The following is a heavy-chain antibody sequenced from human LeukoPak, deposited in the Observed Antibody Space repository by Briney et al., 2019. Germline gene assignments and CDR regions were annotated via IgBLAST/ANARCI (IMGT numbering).Heavy chain of an antibody. Sequence: GGSLRLSCAAAGFTFSSYGMNWVRQTPGKGLEWVSYISSGSSNINYAGSVKGRFTISRDNVKNSLYLQMNSLRAEDTAVYYCARGSTYYDSSGQVPFDYWGQGTLVTVSS. V-gene: IGHV3-48*01. D-gene: IGHD3-22*01. CDR1: GFTFSSYG. J-gene: IGHJ4*02. CDR3: ARGSTYYDSSGQVPFDY. CDR2: ISSGSSNI.